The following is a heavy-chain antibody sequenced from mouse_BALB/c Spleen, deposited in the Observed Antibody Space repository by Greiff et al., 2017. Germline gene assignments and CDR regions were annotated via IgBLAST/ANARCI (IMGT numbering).Heavy chain of an antibody. CDR2: INPSTGYT. CDR1: GYTFTSHW. Sequence: QLQQFGAELAKPGASVKMPRKASGYTFTSHWMHWVKQRPGQGLEWIGYINPSTGYTVYNQKFKDKATLTADKSYSTMYMQLCSLTSEDSAVYYCAKKKGYAMDYWGQGTSVTVSS. CDR3: AKKKGYAMDY. J-gene: IGHJ4*01. V-gene: IGHV1-7*01.